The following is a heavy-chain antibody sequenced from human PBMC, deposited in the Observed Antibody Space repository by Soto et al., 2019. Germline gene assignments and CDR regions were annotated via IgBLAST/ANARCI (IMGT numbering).Heavy chain of an antibody. Sequence: ASVKVSFKASGYTFTSYYMHWLRQAPGQGLEWMGIINPSGGSTSYAQKFQGRVTMTRDTSTKTAYLQWSSLEASDTAIYYCARLPQFLWFGALTSRAYYFNYWGPGTLVTVSS. V-gene: IGHV1-46*01. D-gene: IGHD3-10*01. CDR2: INPSGGST. CDR1: GYTFTSYY. CDR3: ARLPQFLWFGALTSRAYYFNY. J-gene: IGHJ4*02.